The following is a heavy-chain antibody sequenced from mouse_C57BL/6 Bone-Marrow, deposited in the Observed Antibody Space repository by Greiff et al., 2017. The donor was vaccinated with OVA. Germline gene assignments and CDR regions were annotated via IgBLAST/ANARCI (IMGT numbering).Heavy chain of an antibody. Sequence: EVKLVESGPGLVKPSQSLSLTCSVTGYSITSGYYWNWIRQFPGNKLEWMGYISYDGSNNYNPSLKNRISITRDTSKNQFFLKLKSVTTEDTATYYCARDAMDYWGQGTSVTVSS. J-gene: IGHJ4*01. V-gene: IGHV3-6*01. CDR1: GYSITSGYY. CDR2: ISYDGSN. CDR3: ARDAMDY.